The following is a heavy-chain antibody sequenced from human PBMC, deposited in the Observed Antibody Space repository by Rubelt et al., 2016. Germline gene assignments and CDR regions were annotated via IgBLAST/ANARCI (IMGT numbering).Heavy chain of an antibody. CDR2: ISSSSNYI. Sequence: PGGSLRLSCAASGFTFSIYSVNWVRQAPGKGLEWVSSISSSSNYIYYADSVKGRSTISRDNAKNSLYLQMNSLRVEDTAVYYCARGPPFDTWGQGTLVTVSS. CDR1: GFTFSIYS. D-gene: IGHD3-22*01. J-gene: IGHJ5*02. CDR3: ARGPPFDT. V-gene: IGHV3-21*01.